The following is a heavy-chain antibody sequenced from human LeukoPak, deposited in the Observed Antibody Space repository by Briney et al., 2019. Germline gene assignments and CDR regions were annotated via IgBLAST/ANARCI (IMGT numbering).Heavy chain of an antibody. V-gene: IGHV3-64*01. CDR2: ISINGGST. CDR3: ARGENWFDP. Sequence: GGSLRLSCAASGFTFSSYAMHWVRQSPGKGREYVSAISINGGSTYYANSVKGRFTISRDNSKNTLYPQMGSVRAEDMAVYYCARGENWFDPWGQGTLVTVSS. CDR1: GFTFSSYA. J-gene: IGHJ5*02.